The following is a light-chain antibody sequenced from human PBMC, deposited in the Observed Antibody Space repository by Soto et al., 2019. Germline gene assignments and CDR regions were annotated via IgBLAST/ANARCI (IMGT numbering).Light chain of an antibody. CDR3: SSYTSSSTL. V-gene: IGLV2-14*01. Sequence: QSVLTQPASVSGSPGQSITISCTGPSSDVGGYNYVSWYQQHPGKAPKLMIYEVSNRPSGVSNRFSGSKSGNTASLTISGLQAEDEADYYCSSYTSSSTLFGTGTKLTVL. CDR2: EVS. J-gene: IGLJ1*01. CDR1: SSDVGGYNY.